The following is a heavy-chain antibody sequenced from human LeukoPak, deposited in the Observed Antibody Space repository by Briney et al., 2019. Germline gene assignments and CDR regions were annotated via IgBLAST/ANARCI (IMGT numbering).Heavy chain of an antibody. D-gene: IGHD1-26*01. Sequence: GASVKVSCKPSVYTFTGYYMHWVRQAPEQGLEWMGRINPNGGGINYAQKFQGRVTMTRDTSISTVYMEMSRLRSDDTAVYYCARKTSGSDYWGQGTLVTVSS. J-gene: IGHJ4*02. V-gene: IGHV1-2*06. CDR3: ARKTSGSDY. CDR2: INPNGGGI. CDR1: VYTFTGYY.